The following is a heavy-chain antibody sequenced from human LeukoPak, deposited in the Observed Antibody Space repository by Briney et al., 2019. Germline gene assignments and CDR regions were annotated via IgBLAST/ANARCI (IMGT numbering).Heavy chain of an antibody. J-gene: IGHJ4*02. CDR2: ISYDGSNK. CDR3: ARGPYGSGSFLVY. CDR1: GFTFSFYW. D-gene: IGHD3-10*01. V-gene: IGHV3-30-3*01. Sequence: GGSLRLSCAASGFTFSFYWMSWVRQAPGKGLEWVAVISYDGSNKNYADSVKGRFTISRDDSKNTLFLQMDSLRPEDTAVYYYARGPYGSGSFLVYWGQGTLVTVSS.